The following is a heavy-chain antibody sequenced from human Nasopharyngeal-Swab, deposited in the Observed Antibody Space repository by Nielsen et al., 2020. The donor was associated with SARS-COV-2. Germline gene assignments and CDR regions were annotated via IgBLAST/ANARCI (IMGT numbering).Heavy chain of an antibody. V-gene: IGHV3-7*01. CDR2: IKNDGSET. CDR1: GFTLSSYW. J-gene: IGHJ3*01. D-gene: IGHD3-22*01. CDR3: ARDHYYESSGFFGAFHL. Sequence: GGSLRLSCAVSGFTLSSYWMTWVRHAPGQGLEWVATIKNDGSETYYGDSVKGRFTISRDNAWNSMHLQMNNLRADDTAEYYCARDHYYESSGFFGAFHLWGQGTMVTVSS.